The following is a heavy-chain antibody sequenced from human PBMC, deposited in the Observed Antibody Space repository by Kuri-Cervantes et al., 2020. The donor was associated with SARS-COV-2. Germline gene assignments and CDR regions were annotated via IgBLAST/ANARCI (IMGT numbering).Heavy chain of an antibody. Sequence: PSVKVSCKTSGASFTLSAFSWVRQAPGQGLEWMGGIIPMLHKAHYAQKFQDRVTITADESTSTLYIDLNNLKSDDTAVYYCARGFDSPLDYWGQGTLVTVSS. CDR3: ARGFDSPLDY. CDR1: GASFTLSA. D-gene: IGHD3-9*01. CDR2: IIPMLHKA. J-gene: IGHJ4*02. V-gene: IGHV1-69*10.